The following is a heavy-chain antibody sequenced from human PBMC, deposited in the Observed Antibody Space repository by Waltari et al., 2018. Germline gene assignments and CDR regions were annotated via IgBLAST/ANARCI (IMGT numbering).Heavy chain of an antibody. CDR2: ISSSSSYI. D-gene: IGHD3-22*01. CDR3: ARDTRQPTRLFDY. Sequence: EVQLVESGGGLVKPGGSLRLSCAASGFTFSRSSMNWVRQAPGKGLEWVSSISSSSSYIYYADSVKGRFTISRDNAKNSLYLQMNSLRAEDTAVYYCARDTRQPTRLFDYWGQGTLVTVSS. V-gene: IGHV3-21*01. J-gene: IGHJ4*02. CDR1: GFTFSRSS.